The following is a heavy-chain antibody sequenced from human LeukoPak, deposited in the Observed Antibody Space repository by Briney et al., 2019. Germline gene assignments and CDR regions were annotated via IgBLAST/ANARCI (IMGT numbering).Heavy chain of an antibody. Sequence: PGGSLRLSCAASGFTFSNYWMHWVRRAPGKGLEWVSRINERATIISYADSVKGRFTISRENARNTLYLQMNSLTAEDTAVYYCVRDLILVWTPGDDFDHWGQGTLVTVSS. D-gene: IGHD3-16*01. CDR1: GFTFSNYW. CDR3: VRDLILVWTPGDDFDH. J-gene: IGHJ4*02. CDR2: INERATII. V-gene: IGHV3-74*01.